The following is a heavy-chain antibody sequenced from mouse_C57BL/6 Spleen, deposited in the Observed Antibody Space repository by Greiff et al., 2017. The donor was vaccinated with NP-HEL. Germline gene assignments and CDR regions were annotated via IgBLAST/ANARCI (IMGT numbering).Heavy chain of an antibody. CDR2: IYPGSGST. Sequence: VQLQQPGAELVKPGASVKMSCKASGYTFTSYWITWVKQRPGQGLEWIGDIYPGSGSTNYNEKFKSKAALTVDTSSSTAYMQLSSLTSEDSAVYYCAREGAYYGSSLFAYWGQGTLVTVSA. J-gene: IGHJ3*01. D-gene: IGHD1-1*01. V-gene: IGHV1-55*01. CDR3: AREGAYYGSSLFAY. CDR1: GYTFTSYW.